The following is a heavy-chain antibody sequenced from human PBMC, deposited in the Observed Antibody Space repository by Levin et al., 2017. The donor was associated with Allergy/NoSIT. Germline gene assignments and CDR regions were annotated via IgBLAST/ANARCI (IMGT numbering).Heavy chain of an antibody. V-gene: IGHV3-53*01. CDR1: GFSVSSNY. J-gene: IGHJ5*02. D-gene: IGHD3-22*01. CDR3: ARGGDSTGYYFNHKWFDP. CDR2: IYSGGST. Sequence: GGSLRLSCAASGFSVSSNYMYWVRQAPGKGLEWVSVIYSGGSTDYGDSVKGRFTISRDNSKNTLYLQMNSLRAEDTAVYYCARGGDSTGYYFNHKWFDPWGQGTLVTVSS.